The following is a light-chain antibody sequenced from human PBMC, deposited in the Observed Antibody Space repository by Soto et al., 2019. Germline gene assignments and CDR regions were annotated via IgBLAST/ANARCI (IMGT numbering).Light chain of an antibody. CDR2: DAS. CDR1: QSISSY. V-gene: IGKV3-20*01. CDR3: QQYGSSIT. J-gene: IGKJ5*01. Sequence: EVVLTQSPDTLSLPPGERSTLSCRARQSISSYLACYQQKPGQAPRLLIYDASSRATGIPARFSGSGSGTDFTLTISRLEPEDFAVFYCQQYGSSITFGQGTRLEIK.